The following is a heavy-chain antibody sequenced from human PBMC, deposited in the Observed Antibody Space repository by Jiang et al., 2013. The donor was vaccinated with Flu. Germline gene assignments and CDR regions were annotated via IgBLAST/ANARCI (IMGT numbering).Heavy chain of an antibody. CDR3: ATGVGWTTSD. CDR1: GGPTNTYY. J-gene: IGHJ4*02. CDR2: ISNTGIT. Sequence: GLVKPSETLSLTCTVSGGPTNTYYWNWIRQPPGKGLEWIASISNTGITEYNPSLKSRVTISSDTSKNQFSLMLSSVTATDTAVYYCATGVGWTTSDWGQGTLVTVSS. D-gene: IGHD1-26*01. V-gene: IGHV4-59*01.